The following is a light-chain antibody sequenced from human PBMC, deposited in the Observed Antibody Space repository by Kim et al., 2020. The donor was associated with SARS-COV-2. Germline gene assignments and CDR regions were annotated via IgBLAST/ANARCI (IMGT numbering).Light chain of an antibody. J-gene: IGLJ3*02. CDR1: SSNIGSNS. Sequence: GQRVTISCSGSSSNIGSNSVNWYQQVPGTAPKVLIYNNNQRPSGVHDRFSASKSGTSASLAISGLQSEDEADYYCASWDDTLSGWVFGGVTQLTVL. CDR3: ASWDDTLSGWV. CDR2: NNN. V-gene: IGLV1-44*01.